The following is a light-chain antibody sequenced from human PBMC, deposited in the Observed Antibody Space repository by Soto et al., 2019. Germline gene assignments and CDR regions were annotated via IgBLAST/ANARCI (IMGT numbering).Light chain of an antibody. CDR3: HQRQRWPRT. Sequence: EIVLTQSPATLSASPGERATLSCRASQTVDVRLAWYQHKPGQAPRLLIYEASNRAAGIPGRFSGSGSGTDFTLTITSLEPEDFAFYYCHQRQRWPRTFGQGTKVDIK. V-gene: IGKV3-11*01. CDR1: QTVDVR. CDR2: EAS. J-gene: IGKJ1*01.